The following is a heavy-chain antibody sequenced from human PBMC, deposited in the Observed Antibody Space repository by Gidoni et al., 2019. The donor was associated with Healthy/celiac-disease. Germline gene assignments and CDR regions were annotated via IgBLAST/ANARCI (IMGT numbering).Heavy chain of an antibody. J-gene: IGHJ4*02. CDR3: ARDGWTTVTTYYFDY. V-gene: IGHV3-30-3*01. CDR2: ISYDGSNK. D-gene: IGHD4-17*01. Sequence: QVQLVESGGGVVQPGRSLRLSWAASGSTFSGYAMHSVRQAPGKGLEWVAVISYDGSNKYYADSVKGRFTISRDNSKNTLYLQMNSLRAEDTAVYYCARDGWTTVTTYYFDYWGQGTLVTVSS. CDR1: GSTFSGYA.